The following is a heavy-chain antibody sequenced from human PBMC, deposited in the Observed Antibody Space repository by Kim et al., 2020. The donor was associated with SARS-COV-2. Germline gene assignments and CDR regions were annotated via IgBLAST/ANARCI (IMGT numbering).Heavy chain of an antibody. CDR2: IYSGGST. J-gene: IGHJ4*02. CDR1: GFTVSSNY. CDR3: AIPDRGQLALYF. V-gene: IGHV3-53*01. D-gene: IGHD6-13*01. Sequence: GGSLRLSCAASGFTVSSNYMSWVRQAPGKGLEWVSVIYSGGSTYYADSVKGRFTISRDNSKNTLYLQMNSLRAEDTAVYYCAIPDRGQLALYFWGQGTLVTVSS.